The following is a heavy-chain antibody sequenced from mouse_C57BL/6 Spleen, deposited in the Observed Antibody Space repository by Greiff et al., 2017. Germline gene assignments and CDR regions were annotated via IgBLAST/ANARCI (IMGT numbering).Heavy chain of an antibody. Sequence: EVKLMVSEGGLVQPGSSMKLSCTASGFTFSDYYMAWVRQVPEKGLEWVANINYDGSSTYYLDSLKSRFIISRDNAKNILYLQMSSLKSEDTATYYCARLYGAMDYWGQGTSVTVSS. CDR3: ARLYGAMDY. J-gene: IGHJ4*01. CDR2: INYDGSST. CDR1: GFTFSDYY. V-gene: IGHV5-16*01. D-gene: IGHD1-1*02.